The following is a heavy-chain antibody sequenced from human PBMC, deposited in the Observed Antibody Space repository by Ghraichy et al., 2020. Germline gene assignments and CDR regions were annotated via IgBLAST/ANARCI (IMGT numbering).Heavy chain of an antibody. V-gene: IGHV4-4*09. CDR3: ARHQNYYGMDV. CDR2: IYTSGST. Sequence: SETLSLTCTVSGGSISSYYWSWIRQPPGKGLEWIGYIYTSGSTNYNPSLKSRVTISVDTSKNQFSLKLSSVTAADTAVYYCARHQNYYGMDVWGQGTTVTVSS. J-gene: IGHJ6*02. CDR1: GGSISSYY.